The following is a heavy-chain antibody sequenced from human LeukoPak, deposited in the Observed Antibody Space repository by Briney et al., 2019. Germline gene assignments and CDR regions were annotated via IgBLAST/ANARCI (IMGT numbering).Heavy chain of an antibody. CDR2: IKQDGSEK. V-gene: IGHV3-7*03. J-gene: IGHJ4*02. D-gene: IGHD1-26*01. CDR1: GFTFSNYW. CDR3: ARGDRVGVTTGHFDY. Sequence: GGSLRLPCAASGFTFSNYWITWVRQAPGKGLEWVANIKQDGSEKYYMDSVKGRFTISRDNAKNSLFLQMNSLRAEDTAVYYCARGDRVGVTTGHFDYWGQGTLVTVSS.